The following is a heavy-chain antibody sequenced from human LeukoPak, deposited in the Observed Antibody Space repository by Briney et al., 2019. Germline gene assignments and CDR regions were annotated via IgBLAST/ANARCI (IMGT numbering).Heavy chain of an antibody. CDR3: ARTGRDTSWYIDES. D-gene: IGHD1-14*01. J-gene: IGHJ4*02. V-gene: IGHV3-9*01. CDR1: GFTFDEYA. CDR2: ISWNSGSI. Sequence: GRSLRLSCAASGFTFDEYAMHWVRQAPGKGLEWVSGISWNSGSIGYADSVKGRFTISRDNAKNSLYLQMNSLRAEDAALYYCARTGRDTSWYIDESWGQGTLVTVSS.